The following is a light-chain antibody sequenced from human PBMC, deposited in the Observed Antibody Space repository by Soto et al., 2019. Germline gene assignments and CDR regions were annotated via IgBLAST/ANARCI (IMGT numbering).Light chain of an antibody. CDR2: GAS. V-gene: IGKV3-20*01. Sequence: EIVLTQSPCTLSLSPGERTTLSCRASQSVRSSNLAWYQQKPGQAPRLLIYGASSRATGIPDRFSGSGSGTDFTLTISRLEPEDFAVYYCQQYGSSPPSFGQGTKVEIK. J-gene: IGKJ1*01. CDR1: QSVRSSN. CDR3: QQYGSSPPS.